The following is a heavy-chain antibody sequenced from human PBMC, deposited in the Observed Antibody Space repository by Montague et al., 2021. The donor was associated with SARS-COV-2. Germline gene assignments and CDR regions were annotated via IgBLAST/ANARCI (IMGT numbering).Heavy chain of an antibody. V-gene: IGHV4-59*02. CDR2: VHYIVSK. CDR1: VGSVGGYH. J-gene: IGHJ4*02. CDR3: ARSLDPSGTYYLPY. D-gene: IGHD3-10*01. Sequence: SETLSLTCSVSVGSVGGYHWRWLRQPPSEGLSRIWHVHYIVSKTYSPSFKRRVTISIDTPKNQFSLKLSSVTAADTAVYYCARSLDPSGTYYLPYWGQGTLVTVSS.